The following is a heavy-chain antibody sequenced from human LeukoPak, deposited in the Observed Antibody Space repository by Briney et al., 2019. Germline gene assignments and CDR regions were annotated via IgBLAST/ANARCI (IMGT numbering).Heavy chain of an antibody. J-gene: IGHJ4*02. CDR3: ARQNDFTLDY. Sequence: GESLKISCKGSGYTFSSYWIGWVRQMPGKGLEWMGVFHPGESDTRYSPSLQGQDTISGDTSIGSVHLQWSSLQASDTAIYYCARQNDFTLDYWGPGALVTVSS. CDR2: FHPGESDT. D-gene: IGHD3-3*01. V-gene: IGHV5-51*01. CDR1: GYTFSSYW.